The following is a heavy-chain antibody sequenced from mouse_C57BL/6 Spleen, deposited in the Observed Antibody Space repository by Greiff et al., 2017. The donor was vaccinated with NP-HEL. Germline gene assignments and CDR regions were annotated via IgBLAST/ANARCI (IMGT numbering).Heavy chain of an antibody. V-gene: IGHV2-2*01. J-gene: IGHJ4*01. CDR2: IWSGGST. D-gene: IGHD1-1*01. CDR3: ARIYYYGSSWAMDY. Sequence: QVQLKESGPGLVQPSQSLSITCTVSGFSLTSYGVHWVRQSPGKGLEWLGVIWSGGSTDYNAAFISKLSISKDNSKSQVFFKMNSLQADDTAIYYCARIYYYGSSWAMDYWGQGTSVTVSS. CDR1: GFSLTSYG.